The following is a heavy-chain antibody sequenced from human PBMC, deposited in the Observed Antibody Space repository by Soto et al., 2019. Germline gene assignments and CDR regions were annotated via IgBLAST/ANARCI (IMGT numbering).Heavy chain of an antibody. Sequence: PSETLSLTCTVSGGSISPFYWSWVWQPPGQGLEWICYRYCNDNANYNPSLKLRGTISVDASKNKDSLSLTSVTAADTAAYYCARVGGVAARTFDYWGQGTLVTVSS. J-gene: IGHJ4*02. CDR2: RYCNDNA. V-gene: IGHV4-59*01. D-gene: IGHD3-16*01. CDR1: GGSISPFY. CDR3: ARVGGVAARTFDY.